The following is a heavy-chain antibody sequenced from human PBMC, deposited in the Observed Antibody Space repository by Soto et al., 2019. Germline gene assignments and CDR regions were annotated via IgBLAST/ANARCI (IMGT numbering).Heavy chain of an antibody. V-gene: IGHV4-39*01. CDR3: ARTIAAPGYNWFDP. Sequence: SETLSLTCTVSGGSISSSSYYWGWIRQPPGKGLEWIGSIYYSGSTYYNPSLKSRVTISVDTSKNQFSLKLSSVTAADTAVYYCARTIAAPGYNWFDPWGQGTLVTVSS. J-gene: IGHJ5*02. CDR2: IYYSGST. D-gene: IGHD6-6*01. CDR1: GGSISSSSYY.